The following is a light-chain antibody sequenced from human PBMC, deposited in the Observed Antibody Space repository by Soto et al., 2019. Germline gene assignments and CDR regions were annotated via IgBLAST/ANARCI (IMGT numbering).Light chain of an antibody. CDR2: AAS. CDR1: QGSRSD. V-gene: IGKV1-6*01. CDR3: LQDYGYPRT. J-gene: IGKJ1*01. Sequence: AIQMTQSPSSLSASVGDRVTITCRASQGSRSDLAWYQKKSGKAPKLLIYAASSLQSEVPSRFSGSGFGSDFTLTISSLQPEDFATYYCLQDYGYPRTFGQGTSVEI.